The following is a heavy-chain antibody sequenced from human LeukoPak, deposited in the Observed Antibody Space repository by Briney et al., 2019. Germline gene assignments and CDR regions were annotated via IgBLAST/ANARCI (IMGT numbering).Heavy chain of an antibody. D-gene: IGHD1-26*01. CDR1: GFTFRSYE. CDR3: ARDGLLGATNPFDY. J-gene: IGHJ4*02. CDR2: IYGADGT. V-gene: IGHV3-66*01. Sequence: GGSLRLSCAASGFTFRSYEMNWVRQAPGKGLEWVSIIYGADGTYYADSVKGRFTISRDNSKNTLYLQMNSLRPEDTAVYYCARDGLLGATNPFDYWGQGTLVTVSS.